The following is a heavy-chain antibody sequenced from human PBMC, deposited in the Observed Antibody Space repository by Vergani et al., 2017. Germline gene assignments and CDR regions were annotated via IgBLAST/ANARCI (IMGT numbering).Heavy chain of an antibody. V-gene: IGHV1-69*01. J-gene: IGHJ5*02. Sequence: QVQLVQSGAEVKKPGSSVKVSCKASGGTFSSYAISWVRQAPGQGLEWMGGIIPIFGTANYAQKFQGRVTITAAEPTSTAYMELSSLRSEDTDVYYCARGVYDFWSGYYGPNWFDPWGQGTLVTVSS. CDR1: GGTFSSYA. CDR2: IIPIFGTA. CDR3: ARGVYDFWSGYYGPNWFDP. D-gene: IGHD3-3*01.